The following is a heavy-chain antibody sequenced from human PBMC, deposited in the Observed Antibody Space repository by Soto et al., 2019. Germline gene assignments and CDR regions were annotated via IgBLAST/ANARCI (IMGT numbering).Heavy chain of an antibody. Sequence: ESGGGLVKPGGSLRLSCAASGFTFSDYYMSWIRQAPGKGLEWVSYISSSSSYTNYADSVKGRFTISRDNAKNSLYLQMNSLRAEDTAVYYCARSIAVAGSFDYWGQGTLVTVSS. V-gene: IGHV3-11*06. CDR1: GFTFSDYY. CDR2: ISSSSSYT. CDR3: ARSIAVAGSFDY. D-gene: IGHD6-19*01. J-gene: IGHJ4*02.